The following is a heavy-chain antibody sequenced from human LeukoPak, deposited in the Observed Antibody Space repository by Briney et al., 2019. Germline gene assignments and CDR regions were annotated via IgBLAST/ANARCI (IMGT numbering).Heavy chain of an antibody. CDR3: TRGAAAGYTIYGMDV. V-gene: IGHV3-73*01. Sequence: PGGSLKLSCAASGFTFSGSAMHWVRQASGKGLEWVGRIRSKANSYATAYAASVKGRFTISRDDSKNTAYLQMNSLKTEDTAVYYCTRGAAAGYTIYGMDVWGKGTTVTASS. J-gene: IGHJ6*04. CDR1: GFTFSGSA. D-gene: IGHD6-13*01. CDR2: IRSKANSYAT.